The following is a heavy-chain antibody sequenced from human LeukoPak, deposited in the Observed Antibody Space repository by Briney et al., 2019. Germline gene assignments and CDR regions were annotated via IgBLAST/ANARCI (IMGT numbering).Heavy chain of an antibody. CDR2: ISGSGGST. CDR3: AKGSGSYYHFDY. Sequence: GGSLGLSCAAPGFTFSSFAMSWVRQAPGKGLEWVSAISGSGGSTYYADSVKGRFTISRDNSKNTLYLQMNSLRAEDTAVYYCAKGSGSYYHFDYWGQGTLVTVSS. V-gene: IGHV3-23*01. J-gene: IGHJ4*02. D-gene: IGHD1-26*01. CDR1: GFTFSSFA.